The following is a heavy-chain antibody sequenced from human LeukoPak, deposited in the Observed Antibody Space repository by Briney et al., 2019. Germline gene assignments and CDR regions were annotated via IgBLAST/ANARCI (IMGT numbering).Heavy chain of an antibody. V-gene: IGHV4-34*01. Sequence: NPSETLSLTCAVYGGSFSNYYWSWIRQPPGKGLEWIGEINHSGSTNYNPSLKSRVTISVDTSKNQFSLKLSSVTAADTAVYYCARCLGYYDSSADYMDVWGKGTTVTVSS. CDR1: GGSFSNYY. D-gene: IGHD3-22*01. J-gene: IGHJ6*03. CDR3: ARCLGYYDSSADYMDV. CDR2: INHSGST.